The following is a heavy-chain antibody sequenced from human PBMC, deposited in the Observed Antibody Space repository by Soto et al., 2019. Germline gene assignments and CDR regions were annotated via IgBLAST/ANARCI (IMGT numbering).Heavy chain of an antibody. D-gene: IGHD5-12*01. CDR3: ARDLGGFPDY. V-gene: IGHV1-18*01. CDR1: GYSFTSYG. J-gene: IGHJ4*02. Sequence: QVQLVQSGAEVKKPGASVKVSCKASGYSFTSYGISWVRQAPGQGLEWMGWISAYNGNRKYAQKFQGRVTMTTDTSTSTASMELRSLRSDDTAVDYCARDLGGFPDYWGQGTLVTVSS. CDR2: ISAYNGNR.